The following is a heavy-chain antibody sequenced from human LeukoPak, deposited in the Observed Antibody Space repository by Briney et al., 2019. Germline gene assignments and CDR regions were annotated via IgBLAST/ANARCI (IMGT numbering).Heavy chain of an antibody. CDR3: AREAPRRSSSSFVDY. J-gene: IGHJ4*02. CDR2: IIPILGIA. V-gene: IGHV1-69*04. D-gene: IGHD6-6*01. CDR1: GGTFSSYA. Sequence: GATVKVSCKASGGTFSSYAISWVRQAPGQGLEWMGRIIPILGIANYAQKFQGRVTITADKSTSTAYMELSSLRSEDTAVYYCAREAPRRSSSSFVDYWGQGTLVTVSS.